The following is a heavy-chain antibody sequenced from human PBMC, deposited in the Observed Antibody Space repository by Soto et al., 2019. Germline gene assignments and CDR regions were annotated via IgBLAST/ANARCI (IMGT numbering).Heavy chain of an antibody. CDR3: ARDTYYGSGSPVAADYYYMDV. CDR2: ISSSGSTI. CDR1: GFTFSDYY. V-gene: IGHV3-11*01. J-gene: IGHJ6*03. D-gene: IGHD3-10*01. Sequence: GGSLRLSCAASGFTFSDYYMSWIRQAPGKGLEWVSYISSSGSTIYYADSVKGRFTISRDNAKNSLYLQMNSLRAEDTAVYYCARDTYYGSGSPVAADYYYMDVWGKGTTVTVSS.